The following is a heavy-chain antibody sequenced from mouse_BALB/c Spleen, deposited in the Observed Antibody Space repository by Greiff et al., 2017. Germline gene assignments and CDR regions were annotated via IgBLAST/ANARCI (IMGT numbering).Heavy chain of an antibody. V-gene: IGHV2-6-7*01. J-gene: IGHJ3*01. CDR1: GFSLTGYG. D-gene: IGHD2-3*01. Sequence: VQVVESGPGLVAPSQSLSITCTVSGFSLTGYGVNWVRQPPGKGLEWLGMIWGDGSTDYNSALKSRLSISKDNSKSQVFLKMNSLQTDDTARYYCARGHYDGYTWFAYWGQGTLVTVSA. CDR3: ARGHYDGYTWFAY. CDR2: IWGDGST.